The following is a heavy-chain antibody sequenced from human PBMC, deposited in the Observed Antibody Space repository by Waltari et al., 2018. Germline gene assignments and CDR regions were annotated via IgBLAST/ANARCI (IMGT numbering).Heavy chain of an antibody. CDR2: INPGSTGM. J-gene: IGHJ4*02. Sequence: EVQLVESGGGLVKPGESLRLSCAASGFTFSDYGMHWVRRAPGRGGGAVVGGGQGRGLEWVLAINPGSTGMKCADAVRGRFTVSRENAESSLFLQLNSLRVEDTAVYYCARDHYGWSRDYWGQGTLVTVSS. V-gene: IGHV3-21*01. CDR1: GFTFSDYG. CDR3: ARDHYGWSRDY. D-gene: IGHD6-19*01.